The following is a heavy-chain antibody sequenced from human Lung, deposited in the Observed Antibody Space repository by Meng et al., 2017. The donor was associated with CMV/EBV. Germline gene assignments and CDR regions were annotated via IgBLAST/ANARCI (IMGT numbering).Heavy chain of an antibody. V-gene: IGHV1-2*02. J-gene: IGHJ4*02. D-gene: IGHD6-13*01. CDR1: GYTFTNYY. CDR2: IKPNSGAT. CDR3: ATAPGLSLAAAASDAYFDK. Sequence: ASVKVSCKASGYTFTNYYIHWVRQAPGQGLEWMGWIKPNSGATNYVQKFQGSLTMTRDTSITTAYMELTSLRSDDTALYYYATAPGLSLAAAASDAYFDKWGQGTLVTVSS.